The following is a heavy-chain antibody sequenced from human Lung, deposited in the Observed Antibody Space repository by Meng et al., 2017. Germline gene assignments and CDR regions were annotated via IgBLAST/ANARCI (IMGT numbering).Heavy chain of an antibody. CDR3: ARGGSYSSDY. V-gene: IGHV1-2*06. D-gene: IGHD3-16*01. Sequence: QVQLVQSGAEVKKPGASVKVSCKASGYTFTDYYIHWVRQAPGQGLEWMGRINPNSGGTNYVQKFQGRVTMTRDTSISTAYMELTRLRSDDTAIYYCARGGSYSSDYWGQGTLVTVSS. J-gene: IGHJ4*02. CDR2: INPNSGGT. CDR1: GYTFTDYY.